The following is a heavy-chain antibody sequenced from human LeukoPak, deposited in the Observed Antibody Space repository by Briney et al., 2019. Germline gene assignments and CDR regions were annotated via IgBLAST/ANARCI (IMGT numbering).Heavy chain of an antibody. Sequence: PGGSLRLSCAASGFTFSNTNMNWVRQAPGKGLKWVSLISASSNYIYYADSVKGRFTISRDNAQNSLYLQMNSLRAEDTAVYFCARVVDGYVDYWGQGTPVSVSS. CDR1: GFTFSNTN. J-gene: IGHJ4*02. D-gene: IGHD2-15*01. CDR2: ISASSNYI. CDR3: ARVVDGYVDY. V-gene: IGHV3-21*06.